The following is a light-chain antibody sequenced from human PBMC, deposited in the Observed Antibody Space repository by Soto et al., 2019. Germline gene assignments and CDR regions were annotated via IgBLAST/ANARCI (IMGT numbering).Light chain of an antibody. J-gene: IGLJ1*01. Sequence: QSALTQPASVSGSPGQSITISCTGTSSDVGSYDYVSWYQQHPGKAPKLMIYEVSSRPSGVSDRFSGSKSGNTASLTISGLQAEDEAGYYCSAYTSSNTVVFGVGTKVTVL. V-gene: IGLV2-14*01. CDR3: SAYTSSNTVV. CDR2: EVS. CDR1: SSDVGSYDY.